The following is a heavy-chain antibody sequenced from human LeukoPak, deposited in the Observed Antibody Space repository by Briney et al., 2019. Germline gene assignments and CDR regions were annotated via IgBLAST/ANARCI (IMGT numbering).Heavy chain of an antibody. CDR2: ISNSDGST. Sequence: GGSLRLSCEASGFTFSSYAMSWVRQAPGKGLEWVSTISNSDGSTYYADSVKGRFTISRDNPKNTLYLQMNSLAAEDTAMYYCAKATGTLGNWGQGTLVTVSS. CDR1: GFTFSSYA. V-gene: IGHV3-23*01. J-gene: IGHJ4*02. CDR3: AKATGTLGN. D-gene: IGHD1-1*01.